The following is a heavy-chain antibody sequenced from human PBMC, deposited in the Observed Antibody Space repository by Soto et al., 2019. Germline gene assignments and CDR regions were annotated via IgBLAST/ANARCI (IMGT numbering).Heavy chain of an antibody. CDR3: TSRPHPRDYYYGMDV. J-gene: IGHJ6*02. CDR2: IRSKANSYAT. CDR1: XFTFSGSA. V-gene: IGHV3-73*02. Sequence: EVXLXXSGGGLVQPGXXLXXSCAASXFTFSGSAMHWVRQASGXXXXXXXRIRSKANSYATAYAASVKGRFTXSRDXXXXXXXXXXXXXXXEDTAVYYCTSRPHPRDYYYGMDVWGQGTTVTVSS.